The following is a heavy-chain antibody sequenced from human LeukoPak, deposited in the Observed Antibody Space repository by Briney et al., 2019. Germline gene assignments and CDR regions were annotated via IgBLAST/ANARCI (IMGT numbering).Heavy chain of an antibody. CDR3: ARGGPNSGGWTLDH. D-gene: IGHD6-19*01. V-gene: IGHV1-3*03. J-gene: IGHJ4*02. Sequence: ASVKVSCKPSGYTFSSYAMHWVRQAPGQRLEWMGCINGDNGNTQYSQKFQGRVTFTRDTSASTAYMELSSLTSEDMAVFYCARGGPNSGGWTLDHWGQGTLVSVSS. CDR1: GYTFSSYA. CDR2: INGDNGNT.